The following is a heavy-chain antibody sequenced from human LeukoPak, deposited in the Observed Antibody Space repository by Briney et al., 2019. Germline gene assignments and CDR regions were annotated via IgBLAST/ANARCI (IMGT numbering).Heavy chain of an antibody. CDR1: GFTFSSYW. Sequence: GGSLRLSCAASGFTFSSYWMSWVRQAPGKGLEWVANIKQDGSEKYYVDSVKGRFTISRDNAKNSLYLQMNSLRAEDTAVYYCARDAGYYDYIWGSSGPSWSDYWGQGTLVTVSS. J-gene: IGHJ4*02. V-gene: IGHV3-7*01. CDR2: IKQDGSEK. CDR3: ARDAGYYDYIWGSSGPSWSDY. D-gene: IGHD3-16*01.